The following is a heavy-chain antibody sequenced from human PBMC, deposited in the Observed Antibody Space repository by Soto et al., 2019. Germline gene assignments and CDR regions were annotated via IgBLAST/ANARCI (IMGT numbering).Heavy chain of an antibody. J-gene: IGHJ4*02. CDR2: ISSSGGRT. CDR1: GFSFVNYG. V-gene: IGHV3-23*01. Sequence: EVQLLESGGGLVQPGGSVRLSCGTSGFSFVNYGMGWVRQAPGKGLEWVSGISSSGGRTYFADSVRGRFTISRDNSKNTMYLQMDCLRVEDTAVYYCAKVAKPRVVIEYFDYWGQGSLVTVSS. CDR3: AKVAKPRVVIEYFDY. D-gene: IGHD3-3*01.